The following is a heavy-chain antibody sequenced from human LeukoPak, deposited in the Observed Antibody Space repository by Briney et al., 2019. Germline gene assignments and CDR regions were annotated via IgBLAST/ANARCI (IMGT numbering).Heavy chain of an antibody. J-gene: IGHJ5*02. CDR1: GGSFSGYY. D-gene: IGHD1-26*01. V-gene: IGHV4-34*01. CDR2: INHSGST. CDR3: ARQWGETYSVDP. Sequence: SETLSLTCAVYGGSFSGYYWSWIRQPPGKGLEWIGEINHSGSTNYNPSLKSRVTMSVDTSKNQFSLKLSSVTAADTAVYYCARQWGETYSVDPWGRGTLVTVSS.